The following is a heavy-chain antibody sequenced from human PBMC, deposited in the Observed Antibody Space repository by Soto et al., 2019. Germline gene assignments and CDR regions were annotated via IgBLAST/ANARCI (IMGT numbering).Heavy chain of an antibody. V-gene: IGHV3-64*02. CDR1: GFTFSNYA. J-gene: IGHJ4*02. CDR2: ISNNGGST. D-gene: IGHD1-1*01. CDR3: GRGRKIGRTGTTGFDY. Sequence: EVQLVESGEDLVQPGGSLRLSCAASGFTFSNYAMHWVRQAPGKGLEYVSVISNNGGSTYYADSVKGRFTISRDNSKNRPYFQMGVLRAEAVAVYYCGRGRKIGRTGTTGFDYWGQGSLVTVSS.